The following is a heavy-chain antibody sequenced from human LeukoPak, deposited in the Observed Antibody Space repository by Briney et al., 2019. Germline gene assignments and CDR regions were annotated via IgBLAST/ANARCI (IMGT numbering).Heavy chain of an antibody. CDR3: ARSAYVPAAIYFDY. D-gene: IGHD2-2*01. Sequence: VPTVKVSCKASGGTFGSYAISWARQASGQGLEWRGGIIPIFGTANYAQKFQGRVTITADESTSTACRELSSLRSEDTAVYYCARSAYVPAAIYFDYWGQGTLVTVSS. J-gene: IGHJ4*02. CDR2: IIPIFGTA. CDR1: GGTFGSYA. V-gene: IGHV1-69*13.